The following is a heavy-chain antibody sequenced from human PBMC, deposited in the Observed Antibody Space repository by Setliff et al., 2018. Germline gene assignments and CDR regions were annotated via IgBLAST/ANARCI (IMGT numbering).Heavy chain of an antibody. J-gene: IGHJ6*03. D-gene: IGHD3-3*01. CDR3: ARLIGFQYIDV. Sequence: KPSETLSLTCTVSGGSISNTYYYWSWIRQPAGKGLEWIGHIYTSWSTNYNPSLKSRVTISVDTSKNQFSLKLSSGTAAYTAVYYCARLIGFQYIDVWDKGTTVTVSS. CDR2: IYTSWST. CDR1: GGSISNTYYY. V-gene: IGHV4-61*09.